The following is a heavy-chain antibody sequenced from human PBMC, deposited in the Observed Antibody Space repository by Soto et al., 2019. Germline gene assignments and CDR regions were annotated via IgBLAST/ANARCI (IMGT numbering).Heavy chain of an antibody. Sequence: EAHLVESGGGLVKPGGSLRLSCEASAFTFGSHTMNWGRQAPGKRLEWVSSIDRSGTRTFYADSVKGRFTISRDNAKNSLYLQMNSLSAEDTAVYYCAREVQPGSGREYDYWGQGTLVTVS. CDR1: AFTFGSHT. V-gene: IGHV3-21*01. CDR2: IDRSGTRT. D-gene: IGHD1-1*01. J-gene: IGHJ4*02. CDR3: AREVQPGSGREYDY.